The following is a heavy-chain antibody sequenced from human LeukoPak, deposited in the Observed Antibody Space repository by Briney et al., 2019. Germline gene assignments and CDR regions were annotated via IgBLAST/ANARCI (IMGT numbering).Heavy chain of an antibody. V-gene: IGHV2-5*02. Sequence: SGPTLVNPTQTLTLTCTFSGFSLSTRGVGVGWVRQPPGKALEWLALIYWDDDKRYSPSLKTAFTITKDTSKNQVVLTMTNVDPVDTATYYCARSRTPLIRGFSYDNRRYFFDYWGQGTLVTVSS. CDR1: GFSLSTRGVG. CDR2: IYWDDDK. J-gene: IGHJ4*02. D-gene: IGHD5-18*01. CDR3: ARSRTPLIRGFSYDNRRYFFDY.